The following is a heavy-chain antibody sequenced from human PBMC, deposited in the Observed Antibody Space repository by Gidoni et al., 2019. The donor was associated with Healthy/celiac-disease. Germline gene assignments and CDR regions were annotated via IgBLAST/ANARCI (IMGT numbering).Heavy chain of an antibody. Sequence: QVQLQESGPGLVKPSETLSLTCAVSGYSISSGYYWGWIRQPPGKGLEWIGSIYHSGRTYYNPSLKSRVTISVDTSKNQFSLKLSSVTAADTAVYYCAREGSSGWYLSWGQGTLVTVSS. J-gene: IGHJ4*02. CDR3: AREGSSGWYLS. CDR2: IYHSGRT. CDR1: GYSISSGYY. V-gene: IGHV4-38-2*02. D-gene: IGHD6-19*01.